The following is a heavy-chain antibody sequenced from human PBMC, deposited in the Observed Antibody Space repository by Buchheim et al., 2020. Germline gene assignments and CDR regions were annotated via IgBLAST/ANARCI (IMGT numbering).Heavy chain of an antibody. J-gene: IGHJ5*02. V-gene: IGHV1-69*02. CDR3: ARGARGGTTSDNWFDP. CDR1: GGTSSSYT. D-gene: IGHD1-7*01. CDR2: IIPILGMA. Sequence: QFKLVQSGAEVRKPGSSVKVSCRASGGTSSSYTISWVRQAPGQGLKWMGRIIPILGMAKYAQKFQGRVTITATKSTGTASMELSSLRSEDTAVYYCARGARGGTTSDNWFDPWGQGTL.